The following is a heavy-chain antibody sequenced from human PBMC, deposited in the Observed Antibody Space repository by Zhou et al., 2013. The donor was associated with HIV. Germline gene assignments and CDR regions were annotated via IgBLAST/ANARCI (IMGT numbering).Heavy chain of an antibody. D-gene: IGHD3-22*01. J-gene: IGHJ4*02. CDR1: GGTFNNYA. V-gene: IGHV1-69*05. CDR3: ATRGGNYYDSGGEDYFDY. CDR2: IIPIFGTT. Sequence: VQLVQSGAEVKRPGSSVKVSCKASGGTFNNYAFSWVRQAPGQRLEWMGGIIPIFGTTNYAQNFQGRVTITTDEGTSTAYMELRSLRSEDTAVYYCATRGGNYYDSGGEDYFDYWGQGTLVTVSS.